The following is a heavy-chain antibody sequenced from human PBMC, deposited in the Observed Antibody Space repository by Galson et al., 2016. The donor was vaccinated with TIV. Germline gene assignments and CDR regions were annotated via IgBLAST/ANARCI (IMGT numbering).Heavy chain of an antibody. J-gene: IGHJ4*02. CDR3: AREVTCGGACYYFDF. CDR2: INWNGAST. Sequence: SLRLSCAASGFTFDDYDFSWVRQAPGKGLEWVSSINWNGASTGHADSVKGRFTISRDNAKNSLYLQMNDLRVEDTAFYHCAREVTCGGACYYFDFWGQGTVVTVSS. V-gene: IGHV3-20*01. CDR1: GFTFDDYD. D-gene: IGHD2-21*02.